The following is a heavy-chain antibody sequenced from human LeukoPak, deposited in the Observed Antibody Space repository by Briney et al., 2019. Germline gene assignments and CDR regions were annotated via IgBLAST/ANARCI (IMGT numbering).Heavy chain of an antibody. Sequence: GGSLRLSCAASGFTVSSNYMSWVRQAPGKGLEWVSVIYSGGSTYYADSVRGRFTISRDNSKNTLYLQMNSLRAGDTAVYFCATDTYRWSTGYWGQETLVTVSS. CDR1: GFTVSSNY. D-gene: IGHD3-16*02. J-gene: IGHJ4*02. CDR3: ATDTYRWSTGY. CDR2: IYSGGST. V-gene: IGHV3-66*01.